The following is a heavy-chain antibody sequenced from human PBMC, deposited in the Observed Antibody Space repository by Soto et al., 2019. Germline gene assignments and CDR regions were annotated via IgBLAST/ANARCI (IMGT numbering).Heavy chain of an antibody. CDR2: INPSGDST. Sequence: QVQLVQSGAEVKKPGASVKVSCKASGYTFSDYYVHWVRQAPGQGLEWMGFINPSGDSTTYVQKFQGRVTMTRDTSTSTVYMDLSSLRSEDTAVYYCARVSSLALEYWGQGTPVTVSS. V-gene: IGHV1-46*01. CDR1: GYTFSDYY. CDR3: ARVSSLALEY. J-gene: IGHJ4*02.